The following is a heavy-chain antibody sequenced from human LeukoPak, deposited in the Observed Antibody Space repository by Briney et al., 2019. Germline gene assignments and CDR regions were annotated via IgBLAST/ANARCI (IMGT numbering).Heavy chain of an antibody. CDR1: GGSISSYY. CDR2: IYFSGNT. Sequence: SETLSLTCTVSGGSISSYYWSWIRQPAGKGLEWIGYIYFSGNTYYNPSLTSRVTMSVDTSKNQFSLKLNSVTAADTAVYYCARVLLDYFDSNGYPDYWGQGTLVTVSS. D-gene: IGHD3-22*01. J-gene: IGHJ4*02. CDR3: ARVLLDYFDSNGYPDY. V-gene: IGHV4-59*06.